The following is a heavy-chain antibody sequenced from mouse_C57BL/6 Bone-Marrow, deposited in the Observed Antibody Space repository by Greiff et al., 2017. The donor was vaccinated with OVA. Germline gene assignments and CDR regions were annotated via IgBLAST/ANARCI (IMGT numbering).Heavy chain of an antibody. CDR1: GYTFTDYN. J-gene: IGHJ4*01. CDR3: AGKYYGGSSYYYAMDY. CDR2: INPNNGGT. Sequence: EVQVVESGPELVKPGASVKIPCKASGYTFTDYNMDWVKQSHGKSLEWIGDINPNNGGTIYNQKFKGKATLTVDKSSSTAYMELRSLTSEDTAVYYCAGKYYGGSSYYYAMDYWGQGTSVTVSS. D-gene: IGHD1-1*01. V-gene: IGHV1-18*01.